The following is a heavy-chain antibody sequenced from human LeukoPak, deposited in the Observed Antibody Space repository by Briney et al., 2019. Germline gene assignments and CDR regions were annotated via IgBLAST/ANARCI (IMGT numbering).Heavy chain of an antibody. J-gene: IGHJ5*02. CDR1: GFTFSSYG. Sequence: GGSLTLFCAASGFTFSSYGMHWLREARGRGRVWVTVRSYDGSNKYYADPVKGRFTISQDNSKNTLYLLMNSLRPEDTAVYYCAKGPAQYSSGWLTWGQGTLVTVSS. D-gene: IGHD6-19*01. V-gene: IGHV3-30*18. CDR3: AKGPAQYSSGWLT. CDR2: RSYDGSNK.